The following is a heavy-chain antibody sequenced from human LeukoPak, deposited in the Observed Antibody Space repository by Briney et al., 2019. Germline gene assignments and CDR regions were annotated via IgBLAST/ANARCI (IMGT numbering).Heavy chain of an antibody. Sequence: PGGSLRLSCAASGFTFSSYAMSWVRQAPGKGLEWVSAISGSGGSTYYTDSVKGRFTISRDNSKNTLYLQMNSLRAEDTAVYYCAKPPSGYYNQYFQHWGQGTLVTVSS. D-gene: IGHD3-22*01. V-gene: IGHV3-23*01. CDR3: AKPPSGYYNQYFQH. CDR1: GFTFSSYA. J-gene: IGHJ1*01. CDR2: ISGSGGST.